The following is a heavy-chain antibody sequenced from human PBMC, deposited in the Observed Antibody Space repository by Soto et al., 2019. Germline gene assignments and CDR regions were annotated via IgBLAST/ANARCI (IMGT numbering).Heavy chain of an antibody. CDR2: INSDGSST. D-gene: IGHD6-13*01. V-gene: IGHV3-74*01. Sequence: GGSLRLSCAASGFTFSSYWMHWVRQAPGKGLVWVSRINSDGSSTSYADSVKGRFTISRDNAKNTLYLQMNSLRAEDTAVYYCPAGIYYYGMDVWGQGTTVTVSS. CDR1: GFTFSSYW. CDR3: PAGIYYYGMDV. J-gene: IGHJ6*02.